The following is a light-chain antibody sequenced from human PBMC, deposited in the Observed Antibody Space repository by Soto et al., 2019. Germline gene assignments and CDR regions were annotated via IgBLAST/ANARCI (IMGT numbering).Light chain of an antibody. CDR3: QQYNHWPRMLS. Sequence: EIILTQSPATLYVSPGERATLSCRASQSLTSNLAWYQQRPGQAPRLLIYDTSTRATDIPARFSGSGSGTEFNLTIASLQSEDFAVYYCQQYNHWPRMLSFGGGTRV. CDR2: DTS. V-gene: IGKV3-15*01. J-gene: IGKJ4*01. CDR1: QSLTSN.